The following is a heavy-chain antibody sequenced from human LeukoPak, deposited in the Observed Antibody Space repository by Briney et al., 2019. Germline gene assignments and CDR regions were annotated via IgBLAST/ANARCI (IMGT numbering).Heavy chain of an antibody. CDR2: INPNSGGT. J-gene: IGHJ4*02. D-gene: IGHD2-2*01. Sequence: ASVKVSCKASGYTFTGYYMHWVRQAPGQGLEWMGWINPNSGGTNYVQKLQGRVTMTTDTSTSTAYMEVRSLRSDDTAVYYCARVGSYCTSTSCFDYWGQGTLVTVSS. CDR3: ARVGSYCTSTSCFDY. CDR1: GYTFTGYY. V-gene: IGHV1-2*02.